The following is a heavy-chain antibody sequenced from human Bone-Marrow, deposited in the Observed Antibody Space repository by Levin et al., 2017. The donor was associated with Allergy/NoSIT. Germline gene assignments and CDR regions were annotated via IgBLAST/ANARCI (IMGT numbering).Heavy chain of an antibody. CDR3: ARVPALRFLDWFLDY. V-gene: IGHV4-39*02. CDR1: GDSIISATYY. CDR2: VYFSGST. J-gene: IGHJ4*02. Sequence: ESLKISCTVSGDSIISATYYWGWVRQPPGKGLEWIGCVYFSGSTYLSPFLKSRVTMSVDTSRSHFSLNLSSVTAADTAVYYCARVPALRFLDWFLDYWGQGVLVTVSS. D-gene: IGHD3-9*01.